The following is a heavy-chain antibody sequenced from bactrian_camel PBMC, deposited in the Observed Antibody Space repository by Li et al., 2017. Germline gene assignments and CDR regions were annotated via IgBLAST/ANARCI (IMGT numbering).Heavy chain of an antibody. J-gene: IGHJ4*01. V-gene: IGHV3S54*01. CDR3: AALRGAVSRGLLNPYQYSY. CDR2: IYTGGGST. D-gene: IGHD7*01. CDR1: RYTSNINS. Sequence: HVQLVESGGALVQAGGSLRLSCAASRYTSNINSMGWFRQAPGKEREGVATIYTGGGSTYYADSVKGRFTISQDNAKNTVYLQMNSLKPEDTAMYYCAALRGAVSRGLLNPYQYSYWGQGTQVTVS.